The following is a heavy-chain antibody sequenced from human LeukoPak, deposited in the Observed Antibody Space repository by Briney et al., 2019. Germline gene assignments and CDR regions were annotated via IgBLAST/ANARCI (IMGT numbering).Heavy chain of an antibody. CDR1: GGFIRSYY. V-gene: IGHV4-30-4*08. CDR2: IYYSGST. J-gene: IGHJ3*02. CDR3: ARGLGVVPAAEIDAFDI. Sequence: PSETLSLTCTVSGGFIRSYYWSWIRQPPGKGLEWIGYIYYSGSTYYNPSLKSRVTISVDTSKNQFSLKLSSVTAADTAVYYCARGLGVVPAAEIDAFDIWGQGTMVTVSS. D-gene: IGHD2-2*01.